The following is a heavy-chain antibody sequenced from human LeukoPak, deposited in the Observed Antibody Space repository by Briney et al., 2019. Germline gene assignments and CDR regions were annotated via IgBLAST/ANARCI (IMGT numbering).Heavy chain of an antibody. J-gene: IGHJ4*02. CDR1: GGSISSSSYY. V-gene: IGHV4-39*07. D-gene: IGHD3-16*01. Sequence: SETLSLTCTVSGGSISSSSYYWGWIRQPPGKGLEWIGSIYYSGSTYYNPSLKSRVTISVDTSKNQFSLKLSSVTAADTAVYYCARGEYPPFDYWGQRTLVTVSS. CDR2: IYYSGST. CDR3: ARGEYPPFDY.